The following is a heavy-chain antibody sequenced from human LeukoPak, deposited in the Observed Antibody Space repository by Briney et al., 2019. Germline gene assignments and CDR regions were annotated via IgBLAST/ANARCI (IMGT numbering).Heavy chain of an antibody. D-gene: IGHD6-19*01. Sequence: GGSLRLSCAASGFTFNTYTMNWVRQAPGKGLEWVSYISGSSGIIDYADSVRGRFTISRDNAKNSLYLQMNSLRAEDTALYYCAKDKDSSGWGRFGVDYWGQGTLVTVSS. V-gene: IGHV3-48*04. J-gene: IGHJ4*02. CDR1: GFTFNTYT. CDR2: ISGSSGII. CDR3: AKDKDSSGWGRFGVDY.